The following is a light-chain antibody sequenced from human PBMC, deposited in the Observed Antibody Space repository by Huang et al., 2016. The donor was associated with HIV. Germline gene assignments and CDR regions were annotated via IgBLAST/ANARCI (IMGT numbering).Light chain of an antibody. V-gene: IGKV3-15*01. CDR3: QQYDDWPPT. J-gene: IGKJ2*01. Sequence: IVMTQSPDTLSLSPGQRATLSCRASQTVSSNLACYQQIPGQPPRLLIYAASTRTTGVPARFSGGGSGTEFALTISSLTSEDFTLDYCQQYDDWPPTFGQGTKLEI. CDR1: QTVSSN. CDR2: AAS.